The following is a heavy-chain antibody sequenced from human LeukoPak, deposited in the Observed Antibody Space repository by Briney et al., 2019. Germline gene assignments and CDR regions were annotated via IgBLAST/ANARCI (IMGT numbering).Heavy chain of an antibody. CDR1: GFTFSSCG. CDR3: ARDANPDSSGYYYSDY. D-gene: IGHD3-22*01. Sequence: GRSLRLSCAASGFTFSSCGMHWVRQAPGKGLEWVAVIWYDGSNKYYADSVKGRFTISRDNSKNTLYLQMNSLRAEDTAVYYCARDANPDSSGYYYSDYWGQGTLVTVSS. V-gene: IGHV3-30*19. J-gene: IGHJ4*02. CDR2: IWYDGSNK.